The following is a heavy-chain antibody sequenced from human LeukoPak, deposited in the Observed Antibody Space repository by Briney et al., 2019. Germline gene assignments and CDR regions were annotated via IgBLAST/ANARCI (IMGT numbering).Heavy chain of an antibody. CDR2: IYYSGST. V-gene: IGHV4-30-4*08. Sequence: SETLSLTCTVSGGSISNGDYYWRWIRQPPGKGLEWIGYIYYSGSTYYNPSLKSRVTISVDTSKNQFSLKLSSVTAADTAVYYCAREDCSSTSCHGFMNVWGKGTTVTVSS. CDR1: GGSISNGDYY. J-gene: IGHJ6*03. D-gene: IGHD2-2*01. CDR3: AREDCSSTSCHGFMNV.